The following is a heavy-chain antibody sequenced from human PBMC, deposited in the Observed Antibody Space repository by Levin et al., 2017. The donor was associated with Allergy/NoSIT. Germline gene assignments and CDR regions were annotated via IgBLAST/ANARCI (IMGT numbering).Heavy chain of an antibody. J-gene: IGHJ6*03. CDR2: IYHSGST. V-gene: IGHV4-4*02. D-gene: IGHD5-12*01. CDR3: ARGDRGYDSRARHYYYYMDV. Sequence: SETLSLTCAVSGGSISSSNWWSWVRQPPGKGLEWIGEIYHSGSTNYNPSLKSRVTISVDKSKNQFSLKLSSVTAADTAVYYCARGDRGYDSRARHYYYYMDVWGKGTTVTVSS. CDR1: GGSISSSNW.